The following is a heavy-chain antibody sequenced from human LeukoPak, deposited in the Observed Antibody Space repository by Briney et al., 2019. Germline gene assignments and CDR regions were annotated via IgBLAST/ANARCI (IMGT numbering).Heavy chain of an antibody. J-gene: IGHJ3*02. CDR1: GYSISSGYY. CDR3: ARQVPIVVVPAAPYAFDI. Sequence: PSETLSLXCAVSGYSISSGYYWGWIRQPPGKGLEGIGSLYHSGSTYYNPSLKSRVTISVDTSKNQFSLKLSSVTAADTAVYYCARQVPIVVVPAAPYAFDIWGQGTMVTVSS. V-gene: IGHV4-38-2*01. D-gene: IGHD2-2*01. CDR2: LYHSGST.